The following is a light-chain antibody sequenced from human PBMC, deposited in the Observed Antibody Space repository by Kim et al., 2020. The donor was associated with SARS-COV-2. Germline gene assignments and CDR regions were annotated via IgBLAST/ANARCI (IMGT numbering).Light chain of an antibody. V-gene: IGLV3-1*01. CDR2: QDS. CDR1: KLGDKY. CDR3: QAWDSSTYV. J-gene: IGLJ1*01. Sequence: SYELTQPPSVSVSPGQTASITCSGDKLGDKYACWYQQKPGQSPVLVIYQDSKRPSGIPERFSGSNSGNTATLTISGTQPMYEADYYCQAWDSSTYVFGTGTKVTVL.